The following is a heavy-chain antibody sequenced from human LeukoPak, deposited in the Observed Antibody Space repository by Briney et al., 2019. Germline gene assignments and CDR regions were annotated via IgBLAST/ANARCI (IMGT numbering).Heavy chain of an antibody. CDR2: INHSGST. D-gene: IGHD2-8*01. V-gene: IGHV4-34*01. J-gene: IGHJ5*02. CDR3: AREALPNGVWRVGWFDP. Sequence: SETLSLTCAVYGGSFSGYYWSWIRQPPGKGLEWIGEINHSGSTNYNPSLKSRVTISVDTSKNQFSLKLSSVTAADTAVYYCAREALPNGVWRVGWFDPWGQGTLVTVFS. CDR1: GGSFSGYY.